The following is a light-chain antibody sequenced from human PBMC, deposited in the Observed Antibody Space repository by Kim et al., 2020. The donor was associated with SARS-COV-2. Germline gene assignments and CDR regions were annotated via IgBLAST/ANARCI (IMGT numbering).Light chain of an antibody. J-gene: IGLJ2*01. CDR3: QVWDSSTVV. V-gene: IGLV3-9*01. CDR2: RDS. CDR1: NIGRKN. Sequence: SVDLGQTARIPCGESNIGRKNVDWYQHKPGQAHVLVIYRDSNRPSGIPERFSGSNSGNTATLTISRAQAGDEADYYCQVWDSSTVVFGGGTQLAVL.